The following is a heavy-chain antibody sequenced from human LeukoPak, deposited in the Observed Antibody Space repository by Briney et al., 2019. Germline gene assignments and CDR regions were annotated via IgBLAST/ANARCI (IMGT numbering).Heavy chain of an antibody. Sequence: GGSLRLSCTVSGFTFGDYAINWVRQAPGKGLEWVGFIRSKAFGETAEYAASVKGRFTISRDDSKSIAYLQMNSLKTEDTAVYYCAKDGTTVTTDVTDYWGQGTLVTVSS. CDR3: AKDGTTVTTDVTDY. D-gene: IGHD4-17*01. CDR1: GFTFGDYA. V-gene: IGHV3-49*04. J-gene: IGHJ4*02. CDR2: IRSKAFGETA.